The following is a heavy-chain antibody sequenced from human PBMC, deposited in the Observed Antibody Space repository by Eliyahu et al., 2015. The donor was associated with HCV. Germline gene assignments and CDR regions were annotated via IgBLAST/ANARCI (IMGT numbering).Heavy chain of an antibody. CDR2: IYYSGST. V-gene: IGHV4-31*03. D-gene: IGHD2/OR15-2a*01. CDR1: GGSISSGDYY. J-gene: IGHJ3*01. CDR3: ARENIGRGDAFDS. Sequence: QVQLQESGPGLVKPSQTLSLTCTVSGGSISSGDYYWSWNRQHPGKGLEWIGHIYYSGSTYNNPSLKSRVTISLDTSKNQFSLKLNSVTAADTAVYYCARENIGRGDAFDSLGPRDNGHRLF.